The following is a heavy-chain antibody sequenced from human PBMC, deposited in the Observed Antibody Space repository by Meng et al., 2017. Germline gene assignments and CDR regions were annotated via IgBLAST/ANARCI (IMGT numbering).Heavy chain of an antibody. J-gene: IGHJ4*02. CDR1: GDSVSCNSAA. V-gene: IGHV6-1*01. CDR2: AYYRSKWYH. D-gene: IGHD1-26*01. Sequence: QRQSAGPGLAKPSQTLVLIIAISGDSVSCNSAAWNWIRQSPSRGVEWMGRAYYRSKWYHDYAESVKSRISIDPDTSKNQFSLQLRSVTPEDSAVYYCARGSYSFDSWGQRTLVTVSS. CDR3: ARGSYSFDS.